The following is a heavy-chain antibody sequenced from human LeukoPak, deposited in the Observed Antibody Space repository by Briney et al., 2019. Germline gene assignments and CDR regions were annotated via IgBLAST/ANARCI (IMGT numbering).Heavy chain of an antibody. CDR3: ASGRSGYA. J-gene: IGHJ4*02. CDR1: GYTHTSYD. D-gene: IGHD3-3*01. CDR2: MNPNSGNT. Sequence: ASVKVSCKSCGYTHTSYDINWVRQATGKELEWMGWMNPNSGNTGYAQKFQGRVTMTRNISISTAYMELSSLRAEDRAVDYCASGRSGYAWGQGALVTVSS. V-gene: IGHV1-8*01.